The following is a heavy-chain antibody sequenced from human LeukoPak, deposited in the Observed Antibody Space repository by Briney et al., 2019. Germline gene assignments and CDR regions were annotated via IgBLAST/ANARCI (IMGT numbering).Heavy chain of an antibody. V-gene: IGHV4-4*09. D-gene: IGHD4-17*01. CDR1: GGSISTYY. Sequence: SETLSLTCTVSGGSISTYYWSWIRQPPGKGPEWIGYIYTSGSTNYNPSLKSRVTISVDTSKNQFSLKLSSVTAADTAVYYCARHGIGTTVTTGLSYWGQGTLVTVSS. J-gene: IGHJ4*02. CDR3: ARHGIGTTVTTGLSY. CDR2: IYTSGST.